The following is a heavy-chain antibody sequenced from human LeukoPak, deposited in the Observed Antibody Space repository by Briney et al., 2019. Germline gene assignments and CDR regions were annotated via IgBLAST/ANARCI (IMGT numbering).Heavy chain of an antibody. CDR3: AKDGESGIQYTQGYFDY. CDR2: IRYDGSNK. CDR1: GFSFSDYA. J-gene: IGHJ4*02. Sequence: GGSLRLSCAASGFSFSDYAIYWVRQTPGKGLEGVAFIRYDGSNKIYADSVKGRFTISRDNSYNTVYLQMTGLRAEDTAVYYCAKDGESGIQYTQGYFDYWGQGTLVTVSS. D-gene: IGHD1-1*01. V-gene: IGHV3-30*02.